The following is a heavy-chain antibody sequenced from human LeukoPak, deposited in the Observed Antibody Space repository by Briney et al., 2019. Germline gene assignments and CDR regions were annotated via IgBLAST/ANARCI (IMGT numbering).Heavy chain of an antibody. J-gene: IGHJ4*02. CDR2: INSDGSST. V-gene: IGHV3-74*01. D-gene: IGHD3-22*01. Sequence: GGSLRLSCAASGFTFSSYWMHWVRQAPGKGLVWVSRINSDGSSTSYADSVKGRFTISRDNAKDTLYLQMNSLRAEDTAVYYCARMIVTPDYSDYWGQGTLVTVSS. CDR3: ARMIVTPDYSDY. CDR1: GFTFSSYW.